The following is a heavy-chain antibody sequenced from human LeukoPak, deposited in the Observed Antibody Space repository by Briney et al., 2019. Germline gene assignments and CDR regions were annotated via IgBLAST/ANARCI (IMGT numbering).Heavy chain of an antibody. D-gene: IGHD3-9*01. CDR2: INHSGST. CDR3: ARLGWIRYFDWLKGTNFDY. Sequence: PSETLSLTCAVYGGSFSGYYWSWIRQPPGKGLEWIGEINHSGSTNYNPSLKSRVTISVDTSKNQFSLKLSSVTAADTAVYYCARLGWIRYFDWLKGTNFDYWGQGTLVTVSS. J-gene: IGHJ4*02. V-gene: IGHV4-34*01. CDR1: GGSFSGYY.